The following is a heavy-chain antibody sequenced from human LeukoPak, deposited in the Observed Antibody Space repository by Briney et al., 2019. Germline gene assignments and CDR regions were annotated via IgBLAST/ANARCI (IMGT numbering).Heavy chain of an antibody. CDR1: GFTFSSYS. CDR3: ARDALGYCSSTSCSEVPSGDY. D-gene: IGHD2-2*03. Sequence: NPGGSLRLSCAASGFTFSSYSMNWVRQAPGKGLEWVSSISSSSSYIYYADSVKGRFTISRDNAKNSLYLQMNSLRAEDTAVYYCARDALGYCSSTSCSEVPSGDYWGQGTLVTVSS. V-gene: IGHV3-21*01. J-gene: IGHJ4*02. CDR2: ISSSSSYI.